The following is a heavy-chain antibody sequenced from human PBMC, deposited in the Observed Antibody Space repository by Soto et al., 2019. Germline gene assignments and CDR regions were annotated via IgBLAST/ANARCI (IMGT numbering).Heavy chain of an antibody. Sequence: GESLKISCKGSGYSFTSYWISWVRQMPGKGLEWMGRIDPSDSYTNYSPSFQGHVTISADKSISTAYLQWSSLKASDTAMYYCARIEKQWLPPPDYWGQGTLVTVSS. D-gene: IGHD6-19*01. CDR1: GYSFTSYW. CDR3: ARIEKQWLPPPDY. CDR2: IDPSDSYT. J-gene: IGHJ4*02. V-gene: IGHV5-10-1*01.